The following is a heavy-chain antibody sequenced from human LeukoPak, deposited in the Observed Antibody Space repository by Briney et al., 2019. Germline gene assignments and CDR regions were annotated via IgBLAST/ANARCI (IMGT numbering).Heavy chain of an antibody. J-gene: IGHJ3*02. V-gene: IGHV4-59*01. CDR1: GGSISSYY. D-gene: IGHD3-10*01. CDR2: IYYSGST. Sequence: SETLSLTCTVSGGSISSYYWSWIRQPPGKGLEWIRYIYYSGSTNYNPSLKSRVTISVDTSKNQFSLKLSSVTAADTAVYYCARATFGEFDDAFDIWGQGTMVTVSS. CDR3: ARATFGEFDDAFDI.